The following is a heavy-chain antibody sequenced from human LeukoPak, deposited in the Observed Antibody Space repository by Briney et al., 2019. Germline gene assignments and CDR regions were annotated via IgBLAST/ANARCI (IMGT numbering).Heavy chain of an antibody. D-gene: IGHD3-10*01. CDR2: ISWNSGSI. J-gene: IGHJ4*02. CDR1: GFTFDDYA. CDR3: ARGAGSYYYTTYFDY. Sequence: GGSLRLSCAASGFTFDDYAMHWARQAPGKGLEWVSVISWNSGSIGYADSVKGRFTISRDNAKNSLYPQMNSLRAEDTALYYCARGAGSYYYTTYFDYWGQGTLVTVSS. V-gene: IGHV3-9*01.